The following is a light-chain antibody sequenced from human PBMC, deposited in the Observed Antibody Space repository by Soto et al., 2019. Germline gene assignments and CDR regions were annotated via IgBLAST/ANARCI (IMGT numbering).Light chain of an antibody. CDR1: QSISTY. CDR3: QQSYSSPWT. V-gene: IGKV1-39*01. CDR2: GAS. J-gene: IGKJ1*01. Sequence: DIQMTQSPPSLSASVGDRVTITCRASQSISTYLNWYQQKPGRAPKILIYGASSLQSGVPSRFTGSGSGTDFTLTISSLQPEDFATYHCQQSYSSPWTFGQGTKVEIK.